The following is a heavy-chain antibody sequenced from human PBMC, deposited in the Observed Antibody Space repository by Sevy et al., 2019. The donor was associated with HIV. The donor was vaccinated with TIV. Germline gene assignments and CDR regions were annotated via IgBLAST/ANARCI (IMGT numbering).Heavy chain of an antibody. J-gene: IGHJ4*02. CDR3: ARVGVRGVKGAFDY. Sequence: GGSLRLSCAASGFTFSSYWMHWVRQAPGKGLVWISRINSDGSSTSYADSVKGRFTISRDNAKNTLYLQMNSLRAEDTAVYYCARVGVRGVKGAFDYWGQGTLVTVSS. CDR2: INSDGSST. CDR1: GFTFSSYW. V-gene: IGHV3-74*01. D-gene: IGHD3-10*01.